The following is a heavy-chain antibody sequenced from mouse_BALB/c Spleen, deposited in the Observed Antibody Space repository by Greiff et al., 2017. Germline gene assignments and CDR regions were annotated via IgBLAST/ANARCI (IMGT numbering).Heavy chain of an antibody. D-gene: IGHD2-3*01. J-gene: IGHJ4*01. CDR3: ARWLLRYYAMDY. CDR1: GYTFTSYW. Sequence: QVQLKESGAELAKPGASVKMSCKASGYTFTSYWMHWVKQRPGQGLEWIGYINPSTGYTEYNQKFKDKATLTADKSSSTAYMQLSSLTSEDSAVYYCARWLLRYYAMDYWGQGTSVTVSS. CDR2: INPSTGYT. V-gene: IGHV1-7*01.